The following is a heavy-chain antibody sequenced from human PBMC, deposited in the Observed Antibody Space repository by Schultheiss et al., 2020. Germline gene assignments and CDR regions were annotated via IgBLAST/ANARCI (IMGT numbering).Heavy chain of an antibody. CDR2: TYYRSKWYN. J-gene: IGHJ6*02. Sequence: SQTLSLTCAISGDSVSSNSAAWNWIRQSPSRGLEWLGRTYYRSKWYNDYAVSVKSRITINPDTSKNQFSLQLNSVTPEDTAVYYCARDRSVLRYFDWALDGMDVWGQGTTVTGSS. V-gene: IGHV6-1*01. D-gene: IGHD3-9*01. CDR3: ARDRSVLRYFDWALDGMDV. CDR1: GDSVSSNSAA.